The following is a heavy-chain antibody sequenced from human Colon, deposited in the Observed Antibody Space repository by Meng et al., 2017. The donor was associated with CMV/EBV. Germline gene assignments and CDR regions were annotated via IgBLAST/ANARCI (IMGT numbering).Heavy chain of an antibody. D-gene: IGHD4-17*01. CDR1: GFIFSSSS. CDR3: ARDYFMVGTVTNFDY. V-gene: IGHV3-21*01. Sequence: GESLKISCAASGFIFSSSSFNWVRQAPGKGLEWVACISSSGSYIYYADSVKGRFTISRDNAKNSLYLQMNSLRAEDTAVYYCARDYFMVGTVTNFDYWGQGTLVTVSS. J-gene: IGHJ4*02. CDR2: ISSSGSYI.